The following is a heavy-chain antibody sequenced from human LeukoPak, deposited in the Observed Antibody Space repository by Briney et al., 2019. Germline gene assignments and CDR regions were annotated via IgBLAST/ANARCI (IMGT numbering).Heavy chain of an antibody. CDR3: ARDPEWELLGYFDY. J-gene: IGHJ4*02. D-gene: IGHD1-26*01. Sequence: ASVKVSCKASGYTFTSYGISWVRQAPGQGLEWMGWISAYNGNTNYAQKLQGRVTMTTDTSTSTAYMELRSLRSDDTAVYYCARDPEWELLGYFDYWGQGTLVTVSS. CDR2: ISAYNGNT. CDR1: GYTFTSYG. V-gene: IGHV1-18*01.